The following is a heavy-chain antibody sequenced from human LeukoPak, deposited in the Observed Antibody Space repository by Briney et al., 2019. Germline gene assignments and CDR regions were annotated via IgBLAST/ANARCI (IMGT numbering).Heavy chain of an antibody. Sequence: ASVKVSCKASGHTSTTYAIHWVRQAPGQGLEWMGWINAGNGNIKYSQKLQGRVTIIGDTSASTAYMELSSLRSEDTAVYYCASLRGAYQGLRNYYYYGMDVWGQGTTVTVSS. D-gene: IGHD3-10*01. V-gene: IGHV1-3*01. J-gene: IGHJ6*02. CDR3: ASLRGAYQGLRNYYYYGMDV. CDR1: GHTSTTYA. CDR2: INAGNGNI.